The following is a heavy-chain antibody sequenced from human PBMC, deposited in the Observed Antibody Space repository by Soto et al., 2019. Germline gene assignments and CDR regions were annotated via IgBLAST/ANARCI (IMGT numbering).Heavy chain of an antibody. Sequence: VQLVESGGGLVKPGGSLRLSCAASGFTFSNAWMNWVRQAPGKGLEWVSHISSSSIYTSYAHSVKGRFTISRDNAKNSLYLQMNSLTSEDTAVYYCARDSGSSKYGLDVWGQGTTVIVSS. V-gene: IGHV3-11*06. D-gene: IGHD6-13*01. J-gene: IGHJ6*02. CDR2: ISSSSIYT. CDR3: ARDSGSSKYGLDV. CDR1: GFTFSNAW.